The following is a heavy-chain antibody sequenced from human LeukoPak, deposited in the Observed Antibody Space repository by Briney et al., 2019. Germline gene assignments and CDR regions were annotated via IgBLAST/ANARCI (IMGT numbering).Heavy chain of an antibody. CDR3: ARGPTGDYDY. CDR2: IKSDGSST. D-gene: IGHD7-27*01. V-gene: IGHV3-74*01. Sequence: GGSLRLSCAASGFTLSSYWMHWVRQVPGKGLVWVSRIKSDGSSTSYADSVKGRFTISRDNAKNTLYLQMNSLRAEDTAVYYCARGPTGDYDYWGQGTLVTVSS. CDR1: GFTLSSYW. J-gene: IGHJ4*02.